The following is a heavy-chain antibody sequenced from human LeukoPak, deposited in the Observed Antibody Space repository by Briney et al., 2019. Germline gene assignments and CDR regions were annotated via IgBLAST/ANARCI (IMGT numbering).Heavy chain of an antibody. CDR1: GFTFSSYW. J-gene: IGHJ4*02. CDR3: ARSTYYDFWSGYQRYYFDY. D-gene: IGHD3-3*01. Sequence: GGSLRLSCAASGFTFSSYWISWVRQAPGKGLEWVANIKQGGSEKYYVDSVKGRFTISRDNAKDSLYLQMNSLRAEDTAVYYCARSTYYDFWSGYQRYYFDYWGQGTLVTVSS. CDR2: IKQGGSEK. V-gene: IGHV3-7*01.